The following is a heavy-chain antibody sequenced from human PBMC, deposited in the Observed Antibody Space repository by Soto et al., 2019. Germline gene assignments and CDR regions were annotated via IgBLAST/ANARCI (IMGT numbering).Heavy chain of an antibody. Sequence: SETLSLTCTVSGGSISSYYWSWIRQPPGKGLEWIGYIYYSGSTNYNPSLKSRVTMSLDTSKNQFSLKLSSVTAADSAVYYCARVDYGDYSYWGQGTLVTVSS. CDR1: GGSISSYY. V-gene: IGHV4-59*01. CDR2: IYYSGST. J-gene: IGHJ4*02. D-gene: IGHD4-17*01. CDR3: ARVDYGDYSY.